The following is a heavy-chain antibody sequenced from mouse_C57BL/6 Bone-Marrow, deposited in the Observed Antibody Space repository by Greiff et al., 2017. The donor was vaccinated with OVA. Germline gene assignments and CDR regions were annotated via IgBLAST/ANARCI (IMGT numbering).Heavy chain of an antibody. CDR2: INPNYGTT. J-gene: IGHJ2*01. Sequence: EVQLQQSGPELVKPGASVKISCKASGYSFTNYNMNWVKQSNGKSLEWIGVINPNYGTTSYNQKFKGKATLTVDQSSSTAYMQHNSLTSEDSAVYDSAMDISTVVVIDYWGKGTTLTVSS. CDR1: GYSFTNYN. D-gene: IGHD1-1*01. CDR3: AMDISTVVVIDY. V-gene: IGHV1-39*01.